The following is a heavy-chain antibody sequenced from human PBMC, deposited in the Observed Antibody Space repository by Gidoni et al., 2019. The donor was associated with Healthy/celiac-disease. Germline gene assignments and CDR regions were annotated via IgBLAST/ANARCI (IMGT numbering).Heavy chain of an antibody. Sequence: QVQLVQSGAEVMKPGSSVKVSCKASGGTFSSYTISWVRQAPGHGLEWMGRIIPILGIANYAQKFQVRVTITADKSTSTAYMELSSLRSEDTAVYYGACWAGYSSSWLDYWCQGTLVTVSS. V-gene: IGHV1-69*02. D-gene: IGHD6-13*01. J-gene: IGHJ4*02. CDR1: GGTFSSYT. CDR2: IIPILGIA. CDR3: ACWAGYSSSWLDY.